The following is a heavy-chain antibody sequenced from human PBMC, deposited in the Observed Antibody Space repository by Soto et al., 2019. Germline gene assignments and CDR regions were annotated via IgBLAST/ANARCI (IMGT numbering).Heavy chain of an antibody. CDR3: ARDEEHHYYYYGMDV. V-gene: IGHV3-21*01. Sequence: GGSLRRSCAASGFTFSSYSMNGVRQAPGKGLEWVSSISSSSSYIYYADSVKGRFTISRDNAKNSLYLQMNSLRAEDTAVYYCARDEEHHYYYYGMDVWGQGTTVTVSS. CDR1: GFTFSSYS. CDR2: ISSSSSYI. J-gene: IGHJ6*02.